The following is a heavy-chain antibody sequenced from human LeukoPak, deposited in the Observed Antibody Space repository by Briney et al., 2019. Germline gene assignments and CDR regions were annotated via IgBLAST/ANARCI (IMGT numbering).Heavy chain of an antibody. V-gene: IGHV3-23*01. J-gene: IGHJ6*02. CDR3: AKRGPHTNYYYYYSMDV. CDR1: GFTFSSYE. Sequence: GGSLRLSCAASGFTFSSYEMNWVRQAPGKGLEWVSSISSSGGSTYYADSVKGRFTISRDNSKNTLYLQMNSLRGEDTAVYYCAKRGPHTNYYYYYSMDVWGQGTTVTVSS. D-gene: IGHD2-2*01. CDR2: ISSSGGST.